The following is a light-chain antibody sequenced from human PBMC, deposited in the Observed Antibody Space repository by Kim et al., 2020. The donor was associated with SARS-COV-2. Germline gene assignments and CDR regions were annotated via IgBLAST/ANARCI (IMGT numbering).Light chain of an antibody. CDR2: GAT. V-gene: IGKV3-20*01. CDR1: QSVSGSY. Sequence: LSPGERATLSCRASQSVSGSYLAWYLQKPGQAPRLLIYGATSRATGIPDRFSGSGSGTDFTLTINRLDPEDFAVYYCQQYGSSPRTFGQGTKLEI. J-gene: IGKJ2*01. CDR3: QQYGSSPRT.